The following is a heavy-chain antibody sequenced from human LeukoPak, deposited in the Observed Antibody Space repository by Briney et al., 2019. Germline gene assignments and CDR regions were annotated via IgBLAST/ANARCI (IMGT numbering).Heavy chain of an antibody. Sequence: SGGSLRLSCAASGFTFSDYWMHWVRQAPGKGLVWVSRIKNDESSTMYADSVKGRFTTTRDNAKNTLYLQMNSLRAEDTAVYYCAREGSFDSSGYNDALDIWGQGTMVTVSA. V-gene: IGHV3-74*03. J-gene: IGHJ3*02. CDR2: IKNDESST. D-gene: IGHD3-22*01. CDR3: AREGSFDSSGYNDALDI. CDR1: GFTFSDYW.